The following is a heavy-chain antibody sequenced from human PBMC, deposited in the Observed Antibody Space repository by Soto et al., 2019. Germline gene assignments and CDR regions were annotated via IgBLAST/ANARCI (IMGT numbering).Heavy chain of an antibody. D-gene: IGHD6-6*01. V-gene: IGHV3-72*01. Sequence: EVQLVESGGGLVQPGGSLRLACAASGLTFSDHHMDWVRQAPGKGLEWVGRIKKRADSYTTHYSASVKGRFTISRDDSMNSLYLRMDSLRAEDTAVYNCADVRPAFGLDVWGQGTTVTVSS. CDR3: ADVRPAFGLDV. CDR1: GLTFSDHH. CDR2: IKKRADSYTT. J-gene: IGHJ6*02.